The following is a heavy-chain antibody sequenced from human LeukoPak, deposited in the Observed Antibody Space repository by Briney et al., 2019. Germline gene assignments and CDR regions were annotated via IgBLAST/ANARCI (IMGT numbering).Heavy chain of an antibody. J-gene: IGHJ3*02. Sequence: SETLSLTCTVSNGPITSTKWWSWVRQPPGKGLEWIGEISHTGSTNYNPSFNSRVTMSVDKSKNPFSLNLKSVTAADTALYSCASSPLVVVVTYGFDIWGRGTAVTVSS. CDR3: ASSPLVVVVTYGFDI. D-gene: IGHD2-21*01. CDR1: NGPITSTKW. CDR2: ISHTGST. V-gene: IGHV4-4*02.